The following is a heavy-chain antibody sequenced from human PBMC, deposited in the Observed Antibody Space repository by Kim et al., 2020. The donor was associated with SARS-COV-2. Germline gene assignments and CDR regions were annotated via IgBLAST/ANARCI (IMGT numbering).Heavy chain of an antibody. D-gene: IGHD1-26*01. CDR3: TTYQGDQYFQH. CDR2: T. J-gene: IGHJ1*01. V-gene: IGHV3-15*01. Sequence: TDYAAPVKGRFTISREDSKNTLYLQMNSLKTEDTAVYYCTTYQGDQYFQHWGQGTLVTVSS.